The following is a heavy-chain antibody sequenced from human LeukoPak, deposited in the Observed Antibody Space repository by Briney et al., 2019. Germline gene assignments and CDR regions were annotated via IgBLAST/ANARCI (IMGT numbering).Heavy chain of an antibody. J-gene: IGHJ4*02. CDR2: VSGYNGNT. CDR1: GYTFTSYD. D-gene: IGHD3-16*02. Sequence: ASVKVSCKASGYTFTSYDINWVRQATGQGLEWMGWVSGYNGNTDYAQKFQGRVTMTTDRSTNTVYMELRSLRSDDTAVYYRARDRPVMITFGGVIIAAYWGQGTLVSVSS. V-gene: IGHV1-18*01. CDR3: ARDRPVMITFGGVIIAAY.